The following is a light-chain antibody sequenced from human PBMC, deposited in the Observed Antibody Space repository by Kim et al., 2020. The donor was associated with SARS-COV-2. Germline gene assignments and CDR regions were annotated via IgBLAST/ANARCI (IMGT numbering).Light chain of an antibody. CDR2: VGTGGIVG. V-gene: IGLV9-49*01. CDR3: GADHGSGINFVVV. CDR1: SGYSNYK. Sequence: QPVLTQPPSASASLGASVTLTCTLSSGYSNYKVDWYQQRPGKGPRFVMRVGTGGIVGSKGDGIPDRFSVLGSGLNRYLTIKNIQEEDESDYHCGADHGSGINFVVVFGGGTQLTVL. J-gene: IGLJ2*01.